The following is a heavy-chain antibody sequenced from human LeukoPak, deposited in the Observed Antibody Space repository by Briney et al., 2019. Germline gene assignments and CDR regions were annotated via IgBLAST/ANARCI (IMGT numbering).Heavy chain of an antibody. CDR3: ARAHGVIVVVPAANQNWFDP. J-gene: IGHJ5*02. D-gene: IGHD2-2*01. CDR2: INHSGST. CDR1: GGSFSGYY. V-gene: IGHV4-34*01. Sequence: SETLSLTCAVYGGSFSGYYWSWIRQPPGKGLEWIGEINHSGSTNYNPSLKNRVTISVDTSKNQFSLKLSSVTAADTAVYYCARAHGVIVVVPAANQNWFDPWGQGALVTVSS.